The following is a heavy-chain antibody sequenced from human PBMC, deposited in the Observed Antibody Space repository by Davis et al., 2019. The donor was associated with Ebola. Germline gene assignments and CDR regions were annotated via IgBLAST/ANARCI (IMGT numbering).Heavy chain of an antibody. CDR1: GFMFSSFG. Sequence: GESLKISCTASGFMFSSFGMHWVRQAPGKGLEWVAFISYDGNKKYYADSVKGRFTISRQNSMSTIYLHMNSLTLEDAAVYYCARDFDRVREWGQGTLVTVSS. CDR2: ISYDGNKK. V-gene: IGHV3-30*03. D-gene: IGHD3-22*01. CDR3: ARDFDRVRE. J-gene: IGHJ4*02.